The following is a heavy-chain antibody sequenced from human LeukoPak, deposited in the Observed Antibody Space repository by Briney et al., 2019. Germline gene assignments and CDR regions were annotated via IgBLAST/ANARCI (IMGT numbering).Heavy chain of an antibody. CDR2: INHSGST. D-gene: IGHD3-22*01. V-gene: IGHV4-34*01. CDR3: ATDLRYYYDSSAFDP. Sequence: SSETLSLTCAVYGGSFSGYYWSWIRQPPGKGLEWIGEINHSGSTNYNPSLKSRVTISVDTSKNQFSLKLSSVTAADTAVYYCATDLRYYYDSSAFDPWGQGTLVTVSS. CDR1: GGSFSGYY. J-gene: IGHJ5*02.